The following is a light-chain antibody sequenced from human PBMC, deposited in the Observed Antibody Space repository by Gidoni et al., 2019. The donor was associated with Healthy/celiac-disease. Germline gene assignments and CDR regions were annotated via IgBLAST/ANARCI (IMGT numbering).Light chain of an antibody. CDR2: LGS. CDR1: QSLLHSNGYNY. J-gene: IGKJ4*01. Sequence: DIVMTQSPLSLPVTPVEPASISCRSSQSLLHSNGYNYLDWYLQKPGQSPQLLIYLGSNRASGVPERFSGSGSGTDFTLKSSRVEAEDVGVYYCMQALQTPRTFGGGTKVEIK. CDR3: MQALQTPRT. V-gene: IGKV2-28*01.